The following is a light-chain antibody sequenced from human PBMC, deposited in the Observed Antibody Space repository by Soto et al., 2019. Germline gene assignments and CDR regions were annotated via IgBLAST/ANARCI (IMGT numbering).Light chain of an antibody. Sequence: EVLMTQSPVSLTVTLGQPAYIYCRCSQILVHSNVNTYLNLFQQRPGQSPRRLIYKVSNRDSGVPDRFSGSRSGTDFTLKISRVEAEDVGVYYCVQGTHWPITFGQGTRLAIK. J-gene: IGKJ5*01. CDR3: VQGTHWPIT. CDR1: QILVHSNVNTY. CDR2: KVS. V-gene: IGKV2-30*02.